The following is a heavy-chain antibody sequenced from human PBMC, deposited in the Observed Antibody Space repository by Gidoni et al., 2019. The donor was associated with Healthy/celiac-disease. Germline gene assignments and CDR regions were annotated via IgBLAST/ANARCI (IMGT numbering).Heavy chain of an antibody. Sequence: QVQLQQWGAGLLKPSETLSLTCAVYGGSFSGYYWSWIRQPPGKGLEWIGEINHSGSTNYNPSLKSRVTISVDTSKNQFSLKLSSVTAADTAVYYCARGLKGRYSSSWYRYWGQGTLVTVSS. CDR2: INHSGST. J-gene: IGHJ4*02. D-gene: IGHD6-13*01. V-gene: IGHV4-34*01. CDR1: GGSFSGYY. CDR3: ARGLKGRYSSSWYRY.